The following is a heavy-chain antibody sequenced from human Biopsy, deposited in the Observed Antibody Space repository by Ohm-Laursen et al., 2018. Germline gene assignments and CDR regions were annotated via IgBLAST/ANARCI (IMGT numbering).Heavy chain of an antibody. CDR2: IIPIVGIT. CDR1: GDTFSRSA. CDR3: ARGGSGSGYYGMDV. V-gene: IGHV1-69*04. Sequence: ASVKGSCKPSGDTFSRSAFFWVRQAPGQGLVYLGRIIPIVGITNHAQTFQGRITLTADKSTFMVYMELSRLRSDDTAIYYCARGGSGSGYYGMDVWGQGATVSVSS. D-gene: IGHD3-10*01. J-gene: IGHJ6*02.